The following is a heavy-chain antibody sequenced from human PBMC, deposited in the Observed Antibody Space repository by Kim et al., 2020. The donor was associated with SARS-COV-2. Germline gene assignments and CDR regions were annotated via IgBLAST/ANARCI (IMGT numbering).Heavy chain of an antibody. CDR2: IWYDGSNK. CDR3: AKPFLGECSGGNCYSPPPFDY. CDR1: GFTFSSYG. V-gene: IGHV3-33*06. D-gene: IGHD2-15*01. J-gene: IGHJ4*02. Sequence: GGSLRLSCAASGFTFSSYGMHWVRQAPGKGLEWVAVIWYDGSNKYYTDSVKGRFTISRDNSKNTLYLQMNSLRTEDTAVYYCAKPFLGECSGGNCYSPPPFDYLGQGTLVTVSS.